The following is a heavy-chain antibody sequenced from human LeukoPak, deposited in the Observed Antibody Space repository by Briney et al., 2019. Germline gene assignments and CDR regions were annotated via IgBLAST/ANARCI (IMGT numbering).Heavy chain of an antibody. CDR2: ISGSGGST. J-gene: IGHJ6*02. D-gene: IGHD3-10*01. V-gene: IGHV3-23*01. Sequence: GGSLRLSCAASGFTFSGYAMSWVRQAPGKGLEWVSAISGSGGSTYYADSVKGRFTISRDNSKNTLYLQMNSLRAEDTAVYYCAKDPFIETWGTGSDPPPPEYGMDVWGQGTTVTVSS. CDR3: AKDPFIETWGTGSDPPPPEYGMDV. CDR1: GFTFSGYA.